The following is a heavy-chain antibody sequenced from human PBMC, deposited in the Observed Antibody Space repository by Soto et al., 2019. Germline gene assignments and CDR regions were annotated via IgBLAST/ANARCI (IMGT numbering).Heavy chain of an antibody. V-gene: IGHV3-33*01. D-gene: IGHD6-19*01. CDR2: IWYDGSNK. CDR1: GFTFSSYG. Sequence: LRLSCAASGFTFSSYGMHWVRQAPGKGLEWVAVIWYDGSNKYYAGSVKGRFTISRDNSKNTLYLQMNSLRAEDTAVYYCARDQSGWTLDYWGQGTLVTVSS. J-gene: IGHJ4*02. CDR3: ARDQSGWTLDY.